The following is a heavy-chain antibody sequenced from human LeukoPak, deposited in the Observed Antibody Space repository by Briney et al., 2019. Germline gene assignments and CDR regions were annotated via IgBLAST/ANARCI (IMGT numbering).Heavy chain of an antibody. V-gene: IGHV5-51*01. CDR2: IYPGDSDT. D-gene: IGHD3-22*01. J-gene: IGHJ6*02. CDR3: ARQIRYYDSSGYSTYDYGMDV. CDR1: GYSFTNYW. Sequence: GESLKISCKGSGYSFTNYWIGWVRQMPGKGLKWMGIIYPGDSDTRYSPSFQGQVNISADKSIRTAYLKWSSLKASDTAMYYCARQIRYYDSSGYSTYDYGMDVWGQGTTVTVSS.